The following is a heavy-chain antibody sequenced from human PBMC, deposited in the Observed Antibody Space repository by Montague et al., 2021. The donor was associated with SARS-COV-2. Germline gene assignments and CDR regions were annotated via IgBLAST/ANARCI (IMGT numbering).Heavy chain of an antibody. D-gene: IGHD2-15*01. CDR1: GFSFSSYE. Sequence: SLRLSFAASGFSFSSYEMNWARQAPGKGLEWISYISSGSGSSIHYADSVRGRFTISRASAKNSLYLQMNGLRAEDTAIYYCARDVDPNSWDGMDVWGQGTTVTVSS. V-gene: IGHV3-48*03. CDR2: ISSGSGSSI. CDR3: ARDVDPNSWDGMDV. J-gene: IGHJ6*02.